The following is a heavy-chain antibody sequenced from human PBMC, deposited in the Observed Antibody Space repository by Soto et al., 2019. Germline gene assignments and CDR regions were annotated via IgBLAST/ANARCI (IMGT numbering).Heavy chain of an antibody. V-gene: IGHV3-33*01. D-gene: IGHD3-22*01. CDR2: IWYDGSNK. CDR1: GFMFNTYG. Sequence: QVLLVESGGGVVQPGTSLRLSCAASGFMFNTYGMHWVRQAPGKGLEWVAGIWYDGSNKYYADSVKGRFTISRDNSKNTLFPQMNSLRAEDTAVYYCARLGYYFDSTNSVGNYWGQGTLVTVSS. CDR3: ARLGYYFDSTNSVGNY. J-gene: IGHJ4*02.